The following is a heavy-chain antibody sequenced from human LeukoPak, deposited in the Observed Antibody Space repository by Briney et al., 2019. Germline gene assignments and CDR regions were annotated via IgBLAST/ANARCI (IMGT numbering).Heavy chain of an antibody. Sequence: PSETLSLTCTVSGGSISSYYWSWIRQPPGKGLEWIGYIYYSGSTNYNPSLKSRVTISVDRSKNQFSLKLSSVTAADTAVYYCARYYYYYGLDVWGQGTTVIVSS. CDR2: IYYSGST. V-gene: IGHV4-59*12. J-gene: IGHJ6*02. CDR1: GGSISSYY. CDR3: ARYYYYYGLDV.